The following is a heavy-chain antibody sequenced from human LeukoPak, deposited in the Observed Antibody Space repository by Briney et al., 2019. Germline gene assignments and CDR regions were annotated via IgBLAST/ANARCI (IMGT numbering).Heavy chain of an antibody. D-gene: IGHD2-2*01. CDR1: GGTFSSYA. V-gene: IGHV1-69*13. Sequence: ASAKVSCKASGGTFSSYAISWVRQAPGQGLEWMGGIIPIFGTANYAQKFQGRVTITADESTSTAYMELSSLRSEDTAVYYCARSIVVVPAANPYYYYYYYMDVWGKGTTVTVSS. CDR3: ARSIVVVPAANPYYYYYYYMDV. J-gene: IGHJ6*03. CDR2: IIPIFGTA.